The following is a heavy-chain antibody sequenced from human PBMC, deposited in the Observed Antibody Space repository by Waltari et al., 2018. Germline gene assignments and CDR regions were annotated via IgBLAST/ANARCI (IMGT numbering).Heavy chain of an antibody. CDR1: GGSLSGYY. CDR2: ISQSGNT. D-gene: IGHD2-15*01. J-gene: IGHJ4*02. CDR3: ARERLDRTDCSGGSCKRDY. Sequence: QVQLQQWGAGLLKPSETLSLTCAVNGGSLSGYYWSWIRQPPGKGLEWIGEISQSGNTNYNPSLKSRVSTSVDKSKNQFSLNLGSVSAADTAVYYGARERLDRTDCSGGSCKRDYWGQGTLVTVSS. V-gene: IGHV4-34*01.